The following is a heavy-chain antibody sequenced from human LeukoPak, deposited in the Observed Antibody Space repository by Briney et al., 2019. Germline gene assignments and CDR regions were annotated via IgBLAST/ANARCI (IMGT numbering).Heavy chain of an antibody. J-gene: IGHJ3*02. CDR1: GYTFTSYD. Sequence: ASVKVSCKASGYTFTSYDINWVRQATGQGLEWMGWMNPNSGNTGYAQKFQSRVTISRDTSASTAYMELSSLRSEDTAVYYCARDRDDYYGSGALDAFDIWGQGTMVTVSS. D-gene: IGHD3-10*01. V-gene: IGHV1-8*03. CDR2: MNPNSGNT. CDR3: ARDRDDYYGSGALDAFDI.